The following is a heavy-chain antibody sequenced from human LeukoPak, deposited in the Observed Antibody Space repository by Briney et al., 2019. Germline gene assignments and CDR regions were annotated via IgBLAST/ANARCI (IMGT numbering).Heavy chain of an antibody. CDR3: ARDDCSSISCYHNWFDP. V-gene: IGHV3-7*01. Sequence: GGSLRLSCAASGFTFSSYWMSWVRQAPGKGLEWVANIKKDGSEKYYVDSVKGRSTISRNNAKNSLYLQMNSVRAEDTAVYYCARDDCSSISCYHNWFDPWGQGTLVTVSS. D-gene: IGHD2-2*01. J-gene: IGHJ5*02. CDR1: GFTFSSYW. CDR2: IKKDGSEK.